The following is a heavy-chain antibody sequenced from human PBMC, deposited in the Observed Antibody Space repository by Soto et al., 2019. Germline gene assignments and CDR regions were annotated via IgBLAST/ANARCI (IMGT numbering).Heavy chain of an antibody. D-gene: IGHD5-12*01. CDR2: IIPIFGTA. V-gene: IGHV1-69*12. J-gene: IGHJ6*02. CDR3: ARGGDGYKQPLTDHCDGIDV. Sequence: QVQLVQSGAEVKKPGSSVKVSCKASGGTFSSYAISWVRQAPGQGLEWMGGIIPIFGTANYAQKFQGRVTITADECTSTAYMELSSMRSEDTAVYYCARGGDGYKQPLTDHCDGIDVWGQGTTVTVSS. CDR1: GGTFSSYA.